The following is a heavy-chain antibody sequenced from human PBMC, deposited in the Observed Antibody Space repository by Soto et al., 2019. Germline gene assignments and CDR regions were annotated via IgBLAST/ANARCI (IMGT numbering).Heavy chain of an antibody. CDR1: GFTFSSYW. J-gene: IGHJ4*02. D-gene: IGHD3-3*01. CDR3: ARGAFGAYYFDY. V-gene: IGHV3-74*01. CDR2: IKGDGITT. Sequence: VQLVESGGGLVQPGGSLRLSCAASGFTFSSYWIHWVRQAPGKGLVWVSRIKGDGITTNYADSVKGRVTISRDNAKNTVYLQVNSLRAEDTAVYYCARGAFGAYYFDYWGQGTLVTVSS.